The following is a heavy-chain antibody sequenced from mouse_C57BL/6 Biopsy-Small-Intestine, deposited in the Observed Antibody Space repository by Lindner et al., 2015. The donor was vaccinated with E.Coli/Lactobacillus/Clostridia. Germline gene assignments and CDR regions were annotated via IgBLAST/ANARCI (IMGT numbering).Heavy chain of an antibody. D-gene: IGHD1-1*01. Sequence: SVKVSCKASGDTFSSYVITWVRQAPGQGLEWMGRIIPILDVVDYGQKFQGRVTITADKSTSTAYMELSNLRSDDTAVYYCAGAWATTTLDYWGQGTLVTVSS. CDR2: IIPILDVV. CDR3: AGAWATTTLDY. CDR1: GDTFSSYV. V-gene: IGHV1-74*01. J-gene: IGHJ4*01.